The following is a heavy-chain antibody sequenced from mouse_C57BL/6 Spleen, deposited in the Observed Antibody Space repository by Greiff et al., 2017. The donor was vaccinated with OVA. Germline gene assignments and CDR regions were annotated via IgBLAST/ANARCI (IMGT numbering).Heavy chain of an antibody. D-gene: IGHD4-1*01. V-gene: IGHV7-1*01. J-gene: IGHJ1*03. CDR2: SRNKANDYTT. CDR3: ARDALTGGYWYFDV. Sequence: EVQLVESGGGLVQSGRSLRLSCATSGFTFSDFYMEWVRQAPGKGLEWIAASRNKANDYTTEYSASVKGRFIVSRDTSQSILYLQMNALRAEDTAIYYCARDALTGGYWYFDVWGTGTTVTVSS. CDR1: GFTFSDFY.